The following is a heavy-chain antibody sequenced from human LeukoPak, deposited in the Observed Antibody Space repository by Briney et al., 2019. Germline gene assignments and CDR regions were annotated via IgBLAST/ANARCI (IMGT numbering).Heavy chain of an antibody. CDR1: GFTFSSHW. CDR2: IRQDGSEK. CDR3: TRDTPVVAAIGAH. V-gene: IGHV3-7*01. Sequence: PGGSLRLSCAASGFTFSSHWMSWVRQAPGKWLECVAHIRQDGSEKYYLDSVKGRFTISRDNAKNSLYLQMNSLRAEDTAVYYCTRDTPVVAAIGAHWGQGTLVTVSS. J-gene: IGHJ4*02. D-gene: IGHD2-15*01.